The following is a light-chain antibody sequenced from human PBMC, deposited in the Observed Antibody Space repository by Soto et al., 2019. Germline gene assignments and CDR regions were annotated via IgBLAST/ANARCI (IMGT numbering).Light chain of an antibody. CDR3: QQYNNWPLT. V-gene: IGKV3-15*01. CDR1: QSVSSG. J-gene: IGKJ3*01. CDR2: GAS. Sequence: VMTQSPATLSVSPGERATLSCRASQSVSSGLAWYQQKPGQAPRLLIYGASTRATGIPARFSGSGSGTEFTLTISSLQSEDFAVYYCQQYNNWPLTFGPGTKVDIK.